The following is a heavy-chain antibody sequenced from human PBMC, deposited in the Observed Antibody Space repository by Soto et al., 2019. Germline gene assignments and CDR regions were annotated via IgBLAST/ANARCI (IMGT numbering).Heavy chain of an antibody. Sequence: ASVKVSCTASGGTFSSYGISWVRQAPGQGLEWMGWISGYNGDTNYAQKLQGRVTMTTDTSTSTAYMELRSLRSDDTAVYYCARAPQTVAGAGIWYWGQGTLVTVSS. J-gene: IGHJ4*02. V-gene: IGHV1-18*04. CDR2: ISGYNGDT. CDR1: GGTFSSYG. CDR3: ARAPQTVAGAGIWY. D-gene: IGHD6-13*01.